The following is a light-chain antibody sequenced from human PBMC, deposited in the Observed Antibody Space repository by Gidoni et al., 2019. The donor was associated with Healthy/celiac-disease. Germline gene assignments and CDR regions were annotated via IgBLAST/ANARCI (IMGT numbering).Light chain of an antibody. Sequence: QSAPTQPASVSGSPGQSIPISCTGTSSDVGGYNYVSWYPQHPGKAPKLMIYEVSNRPSGVSNLFSGSKSGNTASLTISGLQAEDEADDYCSSYTSSSTLEDVVFGGGTKLTVL. CDR2: EVS. CDR3: SSYTSSSTLEDVV. CDR1: SSDVGGYNY. V-gene: IGLV2-14*01. J-gene: IGLJ2*01.